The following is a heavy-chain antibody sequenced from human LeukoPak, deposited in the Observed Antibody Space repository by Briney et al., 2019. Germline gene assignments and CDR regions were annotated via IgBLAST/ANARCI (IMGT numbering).Heavy chain of an antibody. V-gene: IGHV3-48*01. CDR3: ARHIRYHSTWSGEWFDP. Sequence: GGSLRLSCAASGFTFSSYSMNWVRQAPGKGLEWVSYISSSSSTIYYADSVKGRFTISRDNAKNSLYLQMNSLRAEDTAVYYCARHIRYHSTWSGEWFDPWGQGTLVTVSS. D-gene: IGHD3-10*01. CDR1: GFTFSSYS. CDR2: ISSSSSTI. J-gene: IGHJ5*02.